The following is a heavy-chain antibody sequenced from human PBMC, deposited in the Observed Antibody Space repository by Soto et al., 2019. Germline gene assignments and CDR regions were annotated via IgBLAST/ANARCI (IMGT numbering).Heavy chain of an antibody. J-gene: IGHJ4*02. D-gene: IGHD4-4*01. V-gene: IGHV4-31*03. CDR1: GGSISSGGYY. CDR3: ARGEYSNLWFDY. CDR2: IYYSGNT. Sequence: QVQLQESGPGLVKPSQTLSLTCTVSGGSISSGGYYWSWIRQHPGKGLEWIGYIYYSGNTYYNPSLKSRDTISVDTSKNQFALKLSSVTAADTAVYYCARGEYSNLWFDYWGQGTLVTVSS.